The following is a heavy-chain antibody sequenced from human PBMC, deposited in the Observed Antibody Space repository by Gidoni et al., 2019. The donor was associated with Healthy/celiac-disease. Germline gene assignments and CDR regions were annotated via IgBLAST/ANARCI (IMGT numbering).Heavy chain of an antibody. Sequence: EVQLVESGGGLVQPGGSLRLSCAASGFNFSSYAMSWVRQAPGKGLEWVSAISGSGGSTYYADSVKGRFTISRDNSKNTLYLQMNSLRAEDTAVYYCANGQQLVDYPMAFDPWGQGTLVTVSS. CDR2: ISGSGGST. J-gene: IGHJ5*02. V-gene: IGHV3-23*04. CDR3: ANGQQLVDYPMAFDP. CDR1: GFNFSSYA. D-gene: IGHD6-13*01.